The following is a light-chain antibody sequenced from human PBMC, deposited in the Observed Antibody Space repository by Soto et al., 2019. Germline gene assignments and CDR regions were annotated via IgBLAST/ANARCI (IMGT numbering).Light chain of an antibody. V-gene: IGKV1-5*01. CDR3: QQYNSYLGT. J-gene: IGKJ1*01. Sequence: DNQMTQSPTTLSASVGDRVTITVRSSHPISTWLAWYQQKPGKAPKLLISGASTLESGVPSRFSGGGSGTEFTLTINRLKPDDFATYYCQQYNSYLGTFGQGTKVDIK. CDR1: HPISTW. CDR2: GAS.